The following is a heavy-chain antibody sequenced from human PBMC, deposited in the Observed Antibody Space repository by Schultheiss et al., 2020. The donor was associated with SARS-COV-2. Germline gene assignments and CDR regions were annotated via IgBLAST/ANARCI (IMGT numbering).Heavy chain of an antibody. CDR3: VKDNWGMNY. CDR1: GFTFSDYY. D-gene: IGHD7-27*01. J-gene: IGHJ4*02. V-gene: IGHV3-11*06. Sequence: GGSLRLSCAASGFTFSDYYMSWIRQAPGKGLEWVSYISSTSSYTDYADSVKGRFTISRDNAKNSLYLQMNSLRAEDTAVYYCVKDNWGMNYWGQGTLVTVSS. CDR2: ISSTSSYT.